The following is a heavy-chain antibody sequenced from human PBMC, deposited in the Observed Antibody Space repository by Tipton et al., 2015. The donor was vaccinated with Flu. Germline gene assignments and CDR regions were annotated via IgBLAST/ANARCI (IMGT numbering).Heavy chain of an antibody. CDR3: ARREYSNYVSEPKSWFDP. Sequence: TLSLTCSVSGDSIGSPYFWGWIRQPPGKGLEWIGNVHQTGSPYYNPSLRSRVTIGVDRAKNQFSLRLTSVTAADTAVYYCARREYSNYVSEPKSWFDPWGQRTLVTVSS. CDR1: GDSIGSPYF. CDR2: VHQTGSP. V-gene: IGHV4-38-2*01. D-gene: IGHD6-6*01. J-gene: IGHJ5*02.